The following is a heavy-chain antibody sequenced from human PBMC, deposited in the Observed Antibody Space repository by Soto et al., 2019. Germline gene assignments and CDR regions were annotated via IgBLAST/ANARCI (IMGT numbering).Heavy chain of an antibody. D-gene: IGHD3-9*01. Sequence: SETLSLTCTVSGASVSSGGYFWSWIRQHPGKALEWIGCIYYSGSTYYNPSLKSRVTISVDTSKNQFSLKLSSVTAADTAVYYCARGRYDILTGYSNYYYYMDVWGKGTTVTVSS. CDR1: GASVSSGGYF. CDR3: ARGRYDILTGYSNYYYYMDV. J-gene: IGHJ6*03. V-gene: IGHV4-31*03. CDR2: IYYSGST.